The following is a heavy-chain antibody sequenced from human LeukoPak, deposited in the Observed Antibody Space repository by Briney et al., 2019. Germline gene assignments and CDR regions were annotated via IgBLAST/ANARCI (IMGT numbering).Heavy chain of an antibody. J-gene: IGHJ4*02. CDR2: IYPSGGST. D-gene: IGHD1-26*01. Sequence: GASVKVSCKASGYTFSSYYMHWVRQAPGQGLEWMGIIYPSGGSTSYAQKFQGRVTVTRDTSTSTVYVDLSSLRSEDTAVYYCARGEWELILGWGQGTLVTVSS. V-gene: IGHV1-46*01. CDR1: GYTFSSYY. CDR3: ARGEWELILG.